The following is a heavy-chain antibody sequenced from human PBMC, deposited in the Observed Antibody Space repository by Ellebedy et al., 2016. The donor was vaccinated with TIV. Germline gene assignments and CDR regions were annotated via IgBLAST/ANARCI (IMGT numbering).Heavy chain of an antibody. CDR1: GFTFSDYY. CDR3: TRDVDATGSTGAGPES. D-gene: IGHD3-10*01. Sequence: GGSLRLSCAASGFTFSDYYMSWVRQAPGKGLEWISYIHAGSETMYYAGSVKGRFALSRDNAKNTLYLQMNSLTAEDTAVYYCTRDVDATGSTGAGPESWGQGTLVIVSS. V-gene: IGHV3-11*04. J-gene: IGHJ5*02. CDR2: IHAGSETM.